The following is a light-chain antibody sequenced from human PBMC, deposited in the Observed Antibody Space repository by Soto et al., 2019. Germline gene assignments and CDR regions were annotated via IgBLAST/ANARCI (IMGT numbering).Light chain of an antibody. V-gene: IGKV3-20*01. CDR1: QSVSSSY. J-gene: IGKJ1*01. Sequence: DIVLTQSPGTLSLSPGERATLSCRASQSVSSSYLAWYQQKPGQSPRLLISGASISASGIPDRFSGSGSGTDFTLTISRLEPEDLAVYYCQQYVSSPRTFGKGTRVEIK. CDR2: GAS. CDR3: QQYVSSPRT.